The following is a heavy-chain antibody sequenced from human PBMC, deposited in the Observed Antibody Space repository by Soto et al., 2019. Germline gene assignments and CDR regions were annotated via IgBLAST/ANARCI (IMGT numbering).Heavy chain of an antibody. CDR3: ARGVNFWCGYYQYYYYGMDV. D-gene: IGHD3-3*01. Sequence: EVQLVESGGGLVQPGGSLRLSCAPSGFTFSSYWMHWVRQAPGTGLGWVSRINSDGSSTRYADSVNGRFTICRDNAKNTLYLQMNSLRAEDTAVYYCARGVNFWCGYYQYYYYGMDVWGQGTTVTVSS. CDR2: INSDGSST. J-gene: IGHJ6*01. CDR1: GFTFSSYW. V-gene: IGHV3-74*01.